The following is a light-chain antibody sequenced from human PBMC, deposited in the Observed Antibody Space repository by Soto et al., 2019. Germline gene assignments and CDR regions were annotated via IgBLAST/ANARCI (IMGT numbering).Light chain of an antibody. Sequence: VGESRTMTCPASQTISSWLAWYQQKPGKAPKLLIYKASTLKSGVPSRFSGSGSGTESTLTISSLQPDDLATYYCQLYNRYSEACGQGTKVDIK. CDR2: KAS. J-gene: IGKJ1*01. CDR3: QLYNRYSEA. CDR1: QTISSW. V-gene: IGKV1-5*03.